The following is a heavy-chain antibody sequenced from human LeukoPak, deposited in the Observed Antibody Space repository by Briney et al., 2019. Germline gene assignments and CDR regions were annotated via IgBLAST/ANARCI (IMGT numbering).Heavy chain of an antibody. J-gene: IGHJ3*02. V-gene: IGHV3-7*01. CDR1: GFTFNTYW. CDR2: IKHDGSEK. CDR3: ARDRSGSSSVDDAFDI. Sequence: GGSLRLSCAASGFTFNTYWMTWVRQAPGKGLEWVANIKHDGSEKYYVDSVKGRFTISRDNAKNSLYLQMNSLRAEDTAVYYCARDRSGSSSVDDAFDIWGQGIMVTVSS. D-gene: IGHD1-26*01.